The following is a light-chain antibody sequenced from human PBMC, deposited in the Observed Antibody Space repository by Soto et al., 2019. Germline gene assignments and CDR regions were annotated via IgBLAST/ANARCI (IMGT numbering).Light chain of an antibody. V-gene: IGLV2-23*01. J-gene: IGLJ1*01. CDR2: EGS. CDR3: CSYAGSSSYV. Sequence: QSALTQPASVSGSPGQSITISCTGTSSDVGSYNLVSWYQQHPGEAPKVMIYEGSQRPSGVSERFSGSESGNTASLTISGLQAEDDAAYYCCSYAGSSSYVFGTGTKLTVL. CDR1: SSDVGSYNL.